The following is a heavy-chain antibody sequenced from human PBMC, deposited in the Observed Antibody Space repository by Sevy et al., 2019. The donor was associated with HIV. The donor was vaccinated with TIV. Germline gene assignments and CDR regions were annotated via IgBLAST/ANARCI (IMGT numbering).Heavy chain of an antibody. D-gene: IGHD3-22*01. CDR1: GFTFSSYA. CDR3: ARDSGDSSGYSGDYYYGMDV. CDR2: ISYDGSNK. V-gene: IGHV3-30-3*01. J-gene: IGHJ6*02. Sequence: GESLKISCAASGFTFSSYAMHWVRQAPGKGLEWVAVISYDGSNKYYADSMKGRFTISRDNSKNTLYLQMNSLRAEDTAVYYCARDSGDSSGYSGDYYYGMDVWGQGTTVTVSS.